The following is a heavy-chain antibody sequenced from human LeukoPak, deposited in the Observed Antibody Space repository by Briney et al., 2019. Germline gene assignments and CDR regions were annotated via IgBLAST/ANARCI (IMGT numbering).Heavy chain of an antibody. V-gene: IGHV3-48*01. CDR1: GFTFSSCS. D-gene: IGHD1-1*01. Sequence: GGSLRLSCAASGFTFSSCSMNWVRQAPGKGLEWVSYISSSSSTIYYADSVKGRFTISRDNAKNSLYLQMNNLRAEDTAVYYCARAGDGDYWGQGTLVTVSS. CDR2: ISSSSSTI. CDR3: ARAGDGDY. J-gene: IGHJ4*02.